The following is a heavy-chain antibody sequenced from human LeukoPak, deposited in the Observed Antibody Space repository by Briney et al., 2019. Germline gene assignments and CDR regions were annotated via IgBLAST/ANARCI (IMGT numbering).Heavy chain of an antibody. J-gene: IGHJ5*02. D-gene: IGHD1-1*01. Sequence: GGSLRLSCAASGFTFSSYWMHWVRQAPGKGLVWVSRINSDGSSTSYADSVKGRFTISRDNAKNTLYLQMNSLRAEDTAVYYCVRDGTGYPPFDLWGQGNLVTVSS. CDR1: GFTFSSYW. V-gene: IGHV3-74*01. CDR3: VRDGTGYPPFDL. CDR2: INSDGSST.